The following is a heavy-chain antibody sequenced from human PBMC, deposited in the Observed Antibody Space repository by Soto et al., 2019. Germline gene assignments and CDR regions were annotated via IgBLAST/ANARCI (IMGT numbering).Heavy chain of an antibody. J-gene: IGHJ6*02. CDR2: IYYSGST. V-gene: IGHV4-61*01. Sequence: SESLSLTCTVSGGSVSSGSYYWSWIRQPAGKGLEWIGHIYYSGSTNYNPSLKRRVTISADKSKNPFSLKTSSVTAADTAVYYCARGDYEFWSGYYTAGDYYYGMDVWGQGTTVTVSS. CDR1: GGSVSSGSYY. CDR3: ARGDYEFWSGYYTAGDYYYGMDV. D-gene: IGHD3-3*01.